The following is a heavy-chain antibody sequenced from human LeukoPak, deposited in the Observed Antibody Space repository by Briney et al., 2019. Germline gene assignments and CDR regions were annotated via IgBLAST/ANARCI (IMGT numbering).Heavy chain of an antibody. D-gene: IGHD1-26*01. Sequence: ASVKVSCKASGYTFTSYYMHWVRQAPGQGLEWMGIINPSGGSTSYAQKFQGRVTVTRDTSTSTVYMELSSLRSEDTAVYYCARDSQNSGSYINAFDIWGQGTMVTVSS. V-gene: IGHV1-46*01. CDR2: INPSGGST. J-gene: IGHJ3*02. CDR1: GYTFTSYY. CDR3: ARDSQNSGSYINAFDI.